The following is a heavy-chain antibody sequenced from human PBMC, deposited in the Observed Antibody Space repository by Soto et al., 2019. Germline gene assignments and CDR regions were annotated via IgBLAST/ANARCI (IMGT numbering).Heavy chain of an antibody. V-gene: IGHV1-18*01. J-gene: IGHJ4*02. Sequence: QAHLVQSGPEVKKPGASVKVSCKGSGYIFTSYGIAWVRQAPGQGLERMGWISAHNGNTEYAKKSKGRVTVTRDTSTCAAYLELRRLRSDDRALYYCARGRDGDYWGQGAVVTVSS. CDR1: GYIFTSYG. CDR2: ISAHNGNT. CDR3: ARGRDGDY.